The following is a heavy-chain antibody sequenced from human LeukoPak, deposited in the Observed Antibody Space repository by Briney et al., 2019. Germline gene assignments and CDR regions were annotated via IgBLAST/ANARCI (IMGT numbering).Heavy chain of an antibody. J-gene: IGHJ1*01. D-gene: IGHD2-2*01. CDR1: GYSFTHYW. CDR3: ARLTPIVVVPVAITGYFQH. Sequence: GESLKISCKGSGYSFTHYWIGWVRQAPGKGLEWMGIISPGDSGTRYSPSFQGQVTISADKSISTAYLQWSSLKASDTAMYYCARLTPIVVVPVAITGYFQHWGQGTLVTVSS. CDR2: ISPGDSGT. V-gene: IGHV5-51*01.